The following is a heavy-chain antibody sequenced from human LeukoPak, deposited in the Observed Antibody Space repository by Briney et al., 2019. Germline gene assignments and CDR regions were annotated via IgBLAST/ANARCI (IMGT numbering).Heavy chain of an antibody. Sequence: GGSLRLSCAASGFTFSSYDMHWVRQATGKGLEWVSAIGTAGDPYYPGSVKGRFTISRENAKNSLYLQMNSLRAGETAVYYCARDKLYCGGGSCYYYGMDVWGQGTTVTVSS. J-gene: IGHJ6*02. CDR1: GFTFSSYD. CDR3: ARDKLYCGGGSCYYYGMDV. CDR2: IGTAGDP. D-gene: IGHD2-15*01. V-gene: IGHV3-13*05.